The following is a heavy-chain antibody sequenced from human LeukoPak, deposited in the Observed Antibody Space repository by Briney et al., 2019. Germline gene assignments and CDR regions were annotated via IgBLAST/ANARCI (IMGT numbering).Heavy chain of an antibody. V-gene: IGHV3-21*01. Sequence: GGSLRLSCVASGFTFSIYTMSWVRQAPGKGLEWVSSITSSSSSIYSADSVKGRLTNSRDNAKNSLYLEMNGLRDEDTAVYYCARDLAWGAYWGQGTLVTVSS. CDR1: GFTFSIYT. J-gene: IGHJ4*02. CDR3: ARDLAWGAY. D-gene: IGHD4/OR15-4a*01. CDR2: ITSSSSSI.